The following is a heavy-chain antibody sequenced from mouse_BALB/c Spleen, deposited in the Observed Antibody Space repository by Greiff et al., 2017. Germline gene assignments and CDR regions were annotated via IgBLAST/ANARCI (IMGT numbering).Heavy chain of an antibody. D-gene: IGHD2-4*01. V-gene: IGHV5-4*02. Sequence: EVKLMESGGGLVKPGGSLKLSCAASGFTFSDYYMYWVRQTPEKRLEWVATISDGGSYTYYPDSVKGRFTISRDNAKNNLYLQMSSLKSEDTAMYYCARDRGSMITTAFAYWGQGTLVTVSA. CDR3: ARDRGSMITTAFAY. CDR1: GFTFSDYY. CDR2: ISDGGSYT. J-gene: IGHJ3*01.